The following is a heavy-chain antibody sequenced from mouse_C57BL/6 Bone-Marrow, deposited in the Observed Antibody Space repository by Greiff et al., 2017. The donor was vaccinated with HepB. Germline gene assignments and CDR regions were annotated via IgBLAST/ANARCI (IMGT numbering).Heavy chain of an antibody. V-gene: IGHV5-17*01. CDR3: ARPWFAY. CDR2: ISSGSSTI. J-gene: IGHJ3*01. Sequence: EVKLMESGGGLVKPGGSLKLSCAASGFTFSDYGMHWVRQAPEKGLEWVAYISSGSSTIYYADTVKGRFTIARDNAKNTLFLQMTSLRSEDTAMYYCARPWFAYWGQGTLVTVSA. CDR1: GFTFSDYG.